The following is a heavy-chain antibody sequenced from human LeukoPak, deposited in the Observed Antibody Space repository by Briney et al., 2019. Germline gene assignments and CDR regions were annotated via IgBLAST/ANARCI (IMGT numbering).Heavy chain of an antibody. J-gene: IGHJ4*02. Sequence: WASVKISCKGSGYTLTELSMHWGRQAPGKGPEGRGGFYPEDGETIYAQKFQGRVTMTEDTSRETAYMEMNSPRCEDPAGYYCVTYHVPNYYDSSGYRDYWREGPLVRVPS. D-gene: IGHD3-22*01. V-gene: IGHV1-24*01. CDR2: FYPEDGET. CDR3: VTYHVPNYYDSSGYRDY. CDR1: GYTLTELS.